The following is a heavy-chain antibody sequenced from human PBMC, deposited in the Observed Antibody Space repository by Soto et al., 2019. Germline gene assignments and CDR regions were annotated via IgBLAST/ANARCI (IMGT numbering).Heavy chain of an antibody. D-gene: IGHD4-4*01. J-gene: IGHJ6*01. V-gene: IGHV4-59*01. CDR1: GGSISTYY. CDR2: IYASGAT. Sequence: PSETLSLTCTVSGGSISTYYWSWIRQTPGGTLEWIGYIYASGATTYNPSLESRLTMSVDIPNNAFSLELTSVTAADTAVYYCAREPAITVTYFYGMHLWGQVTTVTVAP. CDR3: AREPAITVTYFYGMHL.